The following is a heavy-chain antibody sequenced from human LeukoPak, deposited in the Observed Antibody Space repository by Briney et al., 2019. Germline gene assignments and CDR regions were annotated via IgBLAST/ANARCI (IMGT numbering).Heavy chain of an antibody. CDR2: ISSSSSYI. CDR3: ARADTTGGYYFDC. J-gene: IGHJ4*02. V-gene: IGHV3-21*01. D-gene: IGHD4-17*01. CDR1: GITFTSSS. Sequence: GGSLRLSCAASGITFTSSSMTWVRQAPGKGLEWVSSISSSSSYIYFADSLKGRFTISRDNAKNSLYLQMNSLRAEDTAVYYCARADTTGGYYFDCWGQGTLVTVSS.